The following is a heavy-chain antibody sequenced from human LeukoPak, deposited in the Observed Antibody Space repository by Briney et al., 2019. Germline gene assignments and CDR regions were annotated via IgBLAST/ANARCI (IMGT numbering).Heavy chain of an antibody. D-gene: IGHD7-27*01. V-gene: IGHV1-18*01. Sequence: ASVKVSCTASGYTFTSYGISWVRQAPGQGLEWMGWISAYNGNTNYAQKLQGRVTMTTDTSTSTAYMELTSLRSDDTAVYYCATNENWGPDLHFDYWGQGTLVTVSS. CDR2: ISAYNGNT. CDR1: GYTFTSYG. J-gene: IGHJ4*02. CDR3: ATNENWGPDLHFDY.